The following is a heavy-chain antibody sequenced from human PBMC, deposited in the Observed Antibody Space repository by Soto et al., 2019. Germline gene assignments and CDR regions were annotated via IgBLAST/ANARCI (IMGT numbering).Heavy chain of an antibody. J-gene: IGHJ4*02. Sequence: ALRLYCAAPGFTFGIYALHWVRQAPGKGLEWVAVMSPNGNNQYYADSVKGRFTISRDTSKSTLYLQMTSLRPDDTAVYYCATGANFYYDTRRYWGKGTLVTVSS. CDR2: MSPNGNNQ. V-gene: IGHV3-30-3*01. D-gene: IGHD3-22*01. CDR1: GFTFGIYA. CDR3: ATGANFYYDTRRY.